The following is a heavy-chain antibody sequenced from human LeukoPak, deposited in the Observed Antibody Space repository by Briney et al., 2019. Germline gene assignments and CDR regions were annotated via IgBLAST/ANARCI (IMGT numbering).Heavy chain of an antibody. CDR1: GFTFSSYS. J-gene: IGHJ4*02. V-gene: IGHV3-21*01. D-gene: IGHD3-22*01. CDR2: ISSSSSYI. Sequence: GGSLRLSCAASGFTFSSYSMNWVRQAPGKGLELVSSISSSSSYIYYADSVKGRFTISRDNAKNSLYLQMNSLRAEDTAVYYCARDPATYYYDSSGTTKDYWGQGTLVTVSS. CDR3: ARDPATYYYDSSGTTKDY.